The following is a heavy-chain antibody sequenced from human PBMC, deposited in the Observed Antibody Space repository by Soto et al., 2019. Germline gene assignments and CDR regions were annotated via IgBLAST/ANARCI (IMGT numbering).Heavy chain of an antibody. CDR2: IYYSGST. Sequence: QVQLQESGPGLVKPSETLSLTCTVSGGSVSSGSYYWSWIRQPPGKGLEWIGYIYYSGSTNYNPSLKSRVNISVDTSKNQFSLKLSSVTAADTAVYYCGAATPYYYYYYGMDVWGQGTTVTVSS. CDR1: GGSVSSGSYY. V-gene: IGHV4-61*01. D-gene: IGHD2-2*01. CDR3: GAATPYYYYYYGMDV. J-gene: IGHJ6*02.